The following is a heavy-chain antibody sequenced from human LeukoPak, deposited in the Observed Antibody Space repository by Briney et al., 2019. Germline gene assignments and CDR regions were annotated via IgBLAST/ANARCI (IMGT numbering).Heavy chain of an antibody. Sequence: PGGSLRLSCAASGFIVSDHYMNWVRQAPGKGLEWVSVMYSGGSIYYADSVKGRFTISRDNSRNTLFLQMDSLRADDTAVYYCARDGEAVCFDYWGQGTLVTVSS. D-gene: IGHD3-3*01. CDR3: ARDGEAVCFDY. J-gene: IGHJ4*02. CDR2: MYSGGSI. CDR1: GFIVSDHY. V-gene: IGHV3-53*01.